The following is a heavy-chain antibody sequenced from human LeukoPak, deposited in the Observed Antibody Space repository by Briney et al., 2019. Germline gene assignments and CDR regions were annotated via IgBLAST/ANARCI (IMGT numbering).Heavy chain of an antibody. CDR1: GFTFSSYS. CDR2: ISTSSSTK. V-gene: IGHV3-48*01. CDR3: ARARAYSYGYSDY. D-gene: IGHD5-18*01. Sequence: PGGSLRLSCAASGFTFSSYSMNWVRQAPGKGLEWVSYISTSSSTKDYADSVKGRFTISRDNDKNSLYLQMNSLRAEDTAVYYCARARAYSYGYSDYWGQGTLVTVSS. J-gene: IGHJ4*02.